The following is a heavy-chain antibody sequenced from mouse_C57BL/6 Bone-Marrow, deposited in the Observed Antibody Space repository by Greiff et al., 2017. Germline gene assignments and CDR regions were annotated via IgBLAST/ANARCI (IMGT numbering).Heavy chain of an antibody. CDR2: INPYNGGT. Sequence: EVQLQQSGPVLVKPGASVKMSCKASGYTFTDYYMNWVKQSHGKSLEWIGVINPYNGGTSYNQKFKGKATLTVDKSSSTAYMELNSLTSEDSAVYYCARTSTTVADYWGQGTTLTVSS. D-gene: IGHD1-1*01. J-gene: IGHJ2*01. V-gene: IGHV1-19*01. CDR3: ARTSTTVADY. CDR1: GYTFTDYY.